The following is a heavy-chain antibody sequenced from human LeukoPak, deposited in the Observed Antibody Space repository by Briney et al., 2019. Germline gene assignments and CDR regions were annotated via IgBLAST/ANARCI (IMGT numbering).Heavy chain of an antibody. Sequence: GASVKVSCKASGGTFGSYAISWVRQAPGQGLEWMGGIIPIFGTANYAQKFQGRVTITADKSTSTAYMELSSLRSEDTAVYYCARPTTDDAFDIWGQGTMVTVSS. J-gene: IGHJ3*02. CDR3: ARPTTDDAFDI. V-gene: IGHV1-69*06. D-gene: IGHD4-17*01. CDR1: GGTFGSYA. CDR2: IIPIFGTA.